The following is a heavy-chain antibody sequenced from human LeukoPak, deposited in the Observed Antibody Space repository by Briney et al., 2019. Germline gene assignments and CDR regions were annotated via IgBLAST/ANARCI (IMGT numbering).Heavy chain of an antibody. CDR1: GFTFSSYA. CDR2: TSGSGDTT. CDR3: AKDLVATTYRDAFDI. J-gene: IGHJ3*02. D-gene: IGHD5-12*01. V-gene: IGHV3-23*01. Sequence: PGGSLRLSCAASGFTFSSYAMSWVRQAPGKGLEWVSSTSGSGDTTYYADSVKGRFIISRDNSKNTLYLEMNSLRPEDTAVYYCAKDLVATTYRDAFDIWGQGTMVTVSS.